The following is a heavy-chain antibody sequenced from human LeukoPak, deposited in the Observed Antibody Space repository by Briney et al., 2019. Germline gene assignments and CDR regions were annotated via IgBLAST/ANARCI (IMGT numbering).Heavy chain of an antibody. J-gene: IGHJ3*02. CDR2: ISWNSGSI. D-gene: IGHD2-15*01. V-gene: IGHV3-9*01. Sequence: GGSLRLSCAASGFTFDDYAMHWVRQAPGKGLEWVSGISWNSGSIGYADSVKGRFTISRDNAKNSLYLQMNSLRAEDTALYYCAKGVAGPLNDAFDIWGQGTMVTVSS. CDR3: AKGVAGPLNDAFDI. CDR1: GFTFDDYA.